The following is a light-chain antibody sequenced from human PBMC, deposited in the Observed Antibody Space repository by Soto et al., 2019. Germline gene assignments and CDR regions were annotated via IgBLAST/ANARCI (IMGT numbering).Light chain of an antibody. V-gene: IGLV2-14*03. J-gene: IGLJ2*01. CDR3: SSYSSDTTPVI. CDR2: DVT. CDR1: GGDVGGYNY. Sequence: QSALTQPASVSGSPGQSITISCAGTGGDVGGYNYVSWYQQHPGKAPKLLIYDVTDRPSGVSNRFSGSKSGNTASLTISGLQAEDEADYYCSSYSSDTTPVIFGGGTKLTVL.